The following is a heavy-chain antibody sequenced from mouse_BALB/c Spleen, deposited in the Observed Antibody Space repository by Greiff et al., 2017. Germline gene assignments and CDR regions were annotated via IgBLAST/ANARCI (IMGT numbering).Heavy chain of an antibody. J-gene: IGHJ4*01. CDR1: GFSLTSYG. V-gene: IGHV2-9*02. Sequence: VKLVESGPGLVAPSQSLSITCTVSGFSLTSYGVHWVRQPPGKGLEWLGVIWAGGSTNYNSALMSRLSISKDNSKSQVFLKMNSLQTDDTAMYYCARRGYYGSSQYYYAMDYWGQGTSVTVSS. CDR3: ARRGYYGSSQYYYAMDY. CDR2: IWAGGST. D-gene: IGHD1-1*01.